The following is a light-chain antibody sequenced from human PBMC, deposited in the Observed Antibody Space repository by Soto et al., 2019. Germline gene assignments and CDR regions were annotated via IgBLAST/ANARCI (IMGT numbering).Light chain of an antibody. Sequence: ETVLTQSPATLSLSPGERATLSCRASRSISTYLAWYQQKPGQAPRLLIYEALNRATGIPARFSGSGSGTDFTLTISSLEPEDFAGYYCQQHNNWPLTFGGGTKVDIK. CDR1: RSISTY. CDR2: EAL. J-gene: IGKJ4*02. V-gene: IGKV3-11*01. CDR3: QQHNNWPLT.